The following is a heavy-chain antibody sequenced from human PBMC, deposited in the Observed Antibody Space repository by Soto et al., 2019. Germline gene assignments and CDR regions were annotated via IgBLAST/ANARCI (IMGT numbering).Heavy chain of an antibody. CDR1: GFSLSTSGVG. D-gene: IGHD7-27*01. J-gene: IGHJ4*02. CDR3: VHTIYNGGSGYFDY. V-gene: IGHV2-5*02. CDR2: IYWDDDK. Sequence: HITLKESGPTLVKPTQPLTLTCTFSGFSLSTSGVGVAWIRQPPGKALEWLALIYWDDDKRYSPSLKTRLTIPKDTSSNQVVLTMTNMDPVDTATYYCVHTIYNGGSGYFDYWGQGTLVTVSS.